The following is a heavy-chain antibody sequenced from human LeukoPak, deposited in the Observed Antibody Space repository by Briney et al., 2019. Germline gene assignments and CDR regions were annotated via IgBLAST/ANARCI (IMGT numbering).Heavy chain of an antibody. D-gene: IGHD2-15*01. CDR2: IYTRGST. Sequence: PSETLSLTCAVSGGSINNYYWSWIRQPAGKGLEWIGRIYTRGSTNYNPSLKSRVTMSVDTSKNQFSLKLSSVTAADTAVYYCARGRYCSADICSGGDAFDIWGQGTMVSVSS. CDR3: ARGRYCSADICSGGDAFDI. CDR1: GGSINNYY. V-gene: IGHV4-4*07. J-gene: IGHJ3*02.